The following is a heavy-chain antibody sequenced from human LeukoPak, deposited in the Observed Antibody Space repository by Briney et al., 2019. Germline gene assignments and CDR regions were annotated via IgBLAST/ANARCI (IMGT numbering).Heavy chain of an antibody. Sequence: PSETLSLTCTVSGGSISSSSYYWGWIRQPPGKGLEWIGSIYYSGSTYYNPSLKSRVTISVDTSKNQFSLKLSSMTAADTAVYYCARGIAVAAYMDVWGKGTTVTISS. D-gene: IGHD6-19*01. CDR3: ARGIAVAAYMDV. CDR1: GGSISSSSYY. J-gene: IGHJ6*03. CDR2: IYYSGST. V-gene: IGHV4-39*01.